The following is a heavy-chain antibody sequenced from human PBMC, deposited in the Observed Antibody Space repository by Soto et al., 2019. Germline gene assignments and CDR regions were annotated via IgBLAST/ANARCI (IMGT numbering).Heavy chain of an antibody. J-gene: IGHJ3*02. CDR1: GGSISSYY. D-gene: IGHD4-17*01. CDR3: ARASTTVYGGNSGAFDI. V-gene: IGHV4-59*01. Sequence: SETLSLTCTVSGGSISSYYWSWIRQPPGKGLEWIGYIYYSGSTNYNPSLKSRVTISVDTSKNQFSLKLSSVTAADTAVYYCARASTTVYGGNSGAFDIWGQGTMVTVSS. CDR2: IYYSGST.